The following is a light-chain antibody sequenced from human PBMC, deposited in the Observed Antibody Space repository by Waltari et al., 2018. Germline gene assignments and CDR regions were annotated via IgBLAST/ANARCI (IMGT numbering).Light chain of an antibody. Sequence: VAMTQSPLSLPVSFGQPASISCRSRQSLVHTDGHTYLNWFQQRPGQSTRRLIYKVSNRDSGVPDRFSGSGSDTAFTLKISRVEAEDVGIYYCMQATNWPLTFGQGTKVEIQ. J-gene: IGKJ1*01. CDR2: KVS. CDR1: QSLVHTDGHTY. CDR3: MQATNWPLT. V-gene: IGKV2-30*02.